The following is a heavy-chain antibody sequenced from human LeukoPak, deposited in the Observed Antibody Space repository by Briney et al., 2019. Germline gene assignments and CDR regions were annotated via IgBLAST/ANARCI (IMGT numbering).Heavy chain of an antibody. V-gene: IGHV3-21*01. CDR2: ISSGSSYI. D-gene: IGHD3-10*01. CDR3: ARSMVRGVTYFDY. J-gene: IGHJ4*02. Sequence: GGSLRLSCAASGFTFSSYTMNWVRQAPGKGLEWVSIISSGSSYIHYADSVKGRFTISRDNAKNSLYLQMNSLRAEDTAVYYCARSMVRGVTYFDYWGQGTLVTVSS. CDR1: GFTFSSYT.